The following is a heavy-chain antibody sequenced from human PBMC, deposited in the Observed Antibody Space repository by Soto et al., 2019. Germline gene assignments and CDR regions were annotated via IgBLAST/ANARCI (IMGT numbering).Heavy chain of an antibody. CDR2: IYYSGST. J-gene: IGHJ5*02. V-gene: IGHV4-31*03. Sequence: QVQLQESGPGLVKPSQTLSLTCTVSGGSISSGGYYWSWIRQHPGKGLEWIGYIYYSGSTYSNPSLRCRLTISVDTSKHKFSLQLSSVTAAATAVYYCARSVFPWGQGTLVTVSA. CDR1: GGSISSGGYY. CDR3: ARSVFP.